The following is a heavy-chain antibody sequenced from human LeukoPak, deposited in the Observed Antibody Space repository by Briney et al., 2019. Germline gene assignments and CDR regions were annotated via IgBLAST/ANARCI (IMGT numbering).Heavy chain of an antibody. CDR3: ARVGNWNDVYWFDP. CDR1: GGSISSGSYY. CDR2: IYTSGST. V-gene: IGHV4-61*02. Sequence: PSQTLSLTCTVSGGSISSGSYYWSWIRQPAGKGLEWIGRIYTSGSTNYNPSLKSRVTISVDTSKNQFSLKLSSVTAADTAVYYCARVGNWNDVYWFDPWGQGTLVTVSS. J-gene: IGHJ5*02. D-gene: IGHD1-1*01.